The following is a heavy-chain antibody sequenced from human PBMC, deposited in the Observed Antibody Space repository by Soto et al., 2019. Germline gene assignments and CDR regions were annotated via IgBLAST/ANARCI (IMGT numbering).Heavy chain of an antibody. CDR3: ARAVAVAPVYYAMDV. D-gene: IGHD6-19*01. J-gene: IGHJ6*02. Sequence: TLSLTCAVSGASLSNDAYSWSWIRQPPGKGLEWIGYMYHSGSTYYNPSLKSRVTMSVDRSKNQFSLNLGSVTAADTAVYYCARAVAVAPVYYAMDVWGQGTTVTVSS. V-gene: IGHV4-30-2*01. CDR1: GASLSNDAYS. CDR2: MYHSGST.